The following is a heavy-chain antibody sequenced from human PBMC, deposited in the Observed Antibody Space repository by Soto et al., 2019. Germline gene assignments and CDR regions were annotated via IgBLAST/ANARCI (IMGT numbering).Heavy chain of an antibody. CDR2: ISAYYGNT. J-gene: IGHJ5*02. D-gene: IGHD4-17*01. Sequence: QVQLVQSGAEVKKPGASVKVSCKASGYTFTSYGISWVRQAPGQGLEWMGWISAYYGNTNYAQKLQGRVTMTTDTSTSTAYMELRSLRSDDTAVYYCARAAVTTLRHSWFDPWGQGTLVTVSS. CDR3: ARAAVTTLRHSWFDP. CDR1: GYTFTSYG. V-gene: IGHV1-18*01.